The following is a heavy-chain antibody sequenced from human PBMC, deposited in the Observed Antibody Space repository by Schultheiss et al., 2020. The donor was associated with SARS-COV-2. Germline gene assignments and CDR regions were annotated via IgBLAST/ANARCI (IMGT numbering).Heavy chain of an antibody. Sequence: ASVKVSCKASGYTFTSYDINWVRQATGQRLEWMGWINAGNGNTKYSQKFQGRVTITADESTSTAYMELSSLRSEDTAVYYCARGRFEVVAAMSEVINWFDPWGQGTLVTVSS. D-gene: IGHD2-15*01. CDR1: GYTFTSYD. V-gene: IGHV1-3*01. J-gene: IGHJ5*02. CDR2: INAGNGNT. CDR3: ARGRFEVVAAMSEVINWFDP.